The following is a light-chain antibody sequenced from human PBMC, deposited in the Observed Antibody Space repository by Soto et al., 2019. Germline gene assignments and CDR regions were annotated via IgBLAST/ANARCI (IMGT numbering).Light chain of an antibody. CDR3: ATWDDSLNGFYV. V-gene: IGLV1-47*01. CDR1: TSNIGSNY. Sequence: QSGLTQPPSASGTPGQLVTISSSGSTSNIGSNYVYWYQQLPGTAPKLLIYRNNQRPSGVPDRFSGSKSGTSASLAISGLRSDDEADYFCATWDDSLNGFYVFGTGTKVTAL. CDR2: RNN. J-gene: IGLJ1*01.